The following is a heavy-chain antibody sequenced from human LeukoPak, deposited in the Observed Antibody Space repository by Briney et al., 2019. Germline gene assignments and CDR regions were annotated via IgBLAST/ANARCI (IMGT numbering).Heavy chain of an antibody. V-gene: IGHV3-23*01. CDR2: ISGSGGST. J-gene: IGHJ4*02. CDR3: AKDSAVWFGELSHFDY. D-gene: IGHD3-10*01. Sequence: GGSLRLSCAASGFTFSSYAMSWVRQAPGKGLEWVSAISGSGGSTYYADSVKGRFTISRDNSKNTLYLQMNSLRAEDTAVYYCAKDSAVWFGELSHFDYWGQGTLVTVSS. CDR1: GFTFSSYA.